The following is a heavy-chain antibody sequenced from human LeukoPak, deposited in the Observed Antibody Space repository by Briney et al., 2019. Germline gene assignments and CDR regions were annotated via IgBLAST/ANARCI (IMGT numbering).Heavy chain of an antibody. CDR1: GFTFSSYN. J-gene: IGHJ4*02. CDR2: ISSSSSNI. CDR3: ARAHYGSSGYHNYFDY. D-gene: IGHD3-22*01. V-gene: IGHV3-21*01. Sequence: GGSLRLSCAASGFTFSSYNMNWVRQAPGKGLEWVSSISSSSSNIYYADSVNGRFTISSDNANNSLYLQMSSLRAEDTAVYYCARAHYGSSGYHNYFDYWGQGTLVTVSS.